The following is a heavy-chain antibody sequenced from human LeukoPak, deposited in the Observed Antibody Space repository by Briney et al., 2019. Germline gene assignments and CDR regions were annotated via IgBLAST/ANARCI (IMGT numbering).Heavy chain of an antibody. CDR1: GGSVSSGGYY. CDR2: TYYSGST. J-gene: IGHJ6*02. D-gene: IGHD3-16*01. CDR3: ARDLSDDGSPYTHYGMAV. V-gene: IGHV4-31*03. Sequence: PSETLSLTCTVSGGSVSSGGYYWIWIRQHPGKGLGWIGYTYYSGSTYYNPSLKSRVTISVDTSKNQLSLNLSSVTAADTAVYYCARDLSDDGSPYTHYGMAVWGQGTTVTVSS.